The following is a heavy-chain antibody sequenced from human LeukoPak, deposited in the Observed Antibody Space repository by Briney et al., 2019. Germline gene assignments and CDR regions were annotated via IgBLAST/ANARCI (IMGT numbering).Heavy chain of an antibody. D-gene: IGHD5-12*01. Sequence: GGSLRLSCAASGFTFSSYGMHWVRQAPGKGLEWVAFIRYDGSNKYYADSVKGRFTISRDNSKNTLYLQMNGLRAEDTAVYYCARGKYGGYFIDYWGQGTLVTVSS. CDR1: GFTFSSYG. V-gene: IGHV3-30*02. CDR3: ARGKYGGYFIDY. CDR2: IRYDGSNK. J-gene: IGHJ4*02.